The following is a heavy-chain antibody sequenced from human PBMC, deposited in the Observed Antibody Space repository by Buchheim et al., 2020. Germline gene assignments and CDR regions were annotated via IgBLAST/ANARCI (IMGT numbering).Heavy chain of an antibody. CDR1: GFTFSSYA. V-gene: IGHV3-23*01. D-gene: IGHD1-26*01. CDR2: ISGSGGST. Sequence: EVQLLESGGGLVQPGGSLRLSCAASGFTFSSYAMSWVRQAPGKGLEWVSAISGSGGSTYYADSVKGRLTISRDNSKNKLYLQMNSLRAEDTAVYYCAKDASRMMKQWELPDVFDYWGQGTL. CDR3: AKDASRMMKQWELPDVFDY. J-gene: IGHJ4*02.